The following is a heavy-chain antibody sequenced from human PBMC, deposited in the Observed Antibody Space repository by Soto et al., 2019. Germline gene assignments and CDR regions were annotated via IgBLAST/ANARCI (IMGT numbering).Heavy chain of an antibody. D-gene: IGHD2-21*02. V-gene: IGHV1-46*01. J-gene: IGHJ4*02. Sequence: ASVKVSCKASGDTFTNFYIHWVRQAPGQGLEWMGTVNPSGGHTTYSQNFLGRVTMTRDTSTSTLYMELTSLTSDDTAVYYCARGGHVVVVTAAFDYWGQGTLVTVSS. CDR1: GDTFTNFY. CDR2: VNPSGGHT. CDR3: ARGGHVVVVTAAFDY.